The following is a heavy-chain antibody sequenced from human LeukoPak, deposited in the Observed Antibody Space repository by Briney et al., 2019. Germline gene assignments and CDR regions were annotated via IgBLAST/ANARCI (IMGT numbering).Heavy chain of an antibody. V-gene: IGHV1-69*02. CDR2: IIPILGIA. D-gene: IGHD1-1*01. CDR3: ARSGYLDNWFDP. J-gene: IGHJ5*02. Sequence: ASVKVSCNASGGTFSSYTISWVRQAPGQGLEWMGRIIPILGIANYAQKFQGRVTITADKSTSTAYMELSSLRSEDTAVYYCARSGYLDNWFDPWGQGTLVTVSS. CDR1: GGTFSSYT.